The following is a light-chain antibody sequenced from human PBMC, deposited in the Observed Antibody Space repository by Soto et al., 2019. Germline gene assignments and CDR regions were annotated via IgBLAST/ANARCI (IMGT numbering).Light chain of an antibody. CDR1: QGISSA. CDR2: DAS. V-gene: IGKV1-13*02. J-gene: IGKJ5*01. CDR3: QQFNGGIT. Sequence: IQLTQSPCSLSGSVRDRVTITCRASQGISSALAWYQQKPGKAPKLLIYDASSLESGVPSRFSGSGSGTDFTLTISSLQPEDFATYYRQQFNGGITFGQGTRLEIK.